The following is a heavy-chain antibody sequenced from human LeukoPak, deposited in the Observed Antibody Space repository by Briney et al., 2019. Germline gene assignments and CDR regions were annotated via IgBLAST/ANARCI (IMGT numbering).Heavy chain of an antibody. V-gene: IGHV3-48*01. CDR3: CYYDSSGYYYGSSGY. Sequence: GGSLRLSCAASGFAFKTYAMSWVRQAPGKGLEWVSYISSSSSTIYYADSVKGRFTISRDNAKNSLYLQMNSLRAEDTAVYYCCYYDSSGYYYGSSGYWGQGTLVTVSS. CDR1: GFAFKTYA. CDR2: ISSSSSTI. D-gene: IGHD3-22*01. J-gene: IGHJ4*02.